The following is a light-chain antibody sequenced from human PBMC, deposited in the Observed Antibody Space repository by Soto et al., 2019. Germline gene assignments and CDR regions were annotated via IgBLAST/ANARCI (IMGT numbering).Light chain of an antibody. Sequence: QSVLTPPPSVSGAPGQRVTISCTASSSNIGAGYDVHWYQQLPGTAPKLLIYGNSNRPSGVPDRFSGSKSGTSASLAITGLQAEDEADYYCQSYDSSLSVVFGGGTKLTVL. CDR1: SSNIGAGYD. J-gene: IGLJ2*01. CDR2: GNS. V-gene: IGLV1-40*01. CDR3: QSYDSSLSVV.